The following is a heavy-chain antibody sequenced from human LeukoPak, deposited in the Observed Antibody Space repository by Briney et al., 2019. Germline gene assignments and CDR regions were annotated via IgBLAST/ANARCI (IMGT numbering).Heavy chain of an antibody. Sequence: SETLSLTCTVSGGSISSSSYYWGWIRQPPGKGLEWIGSIYYSGSTYYNPSLKSRVTISVDTSKNQFSLKLSSVTAADTAVYYCARAPTGDSSSWYTFPYFDYWGQGTLVTVSS. CDR1: GGSISSSSYY. CDR2: IYYSGST. J-gene: IGHJ4*02. V-gene: IGHV4-39*07. D-gene: IGHD6-13*01. CDR3: ARAPTGDSSSWYTFPYFDY.